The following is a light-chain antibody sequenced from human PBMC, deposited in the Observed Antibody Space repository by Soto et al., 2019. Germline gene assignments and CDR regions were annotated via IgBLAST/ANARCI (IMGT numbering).Light chain of an antibody. V-gene: IGLV2-14*01. Sequence: QSVLTQPASVSGSPGQSITISCTGTSSDVGGYNYVSWYQQHPGKAPKLMIYDVSNRPSGVSNRFSGSKSGNAASLTISGLQAEDESDYYCSSYTSSSTLYVFGTGTTVTV. J-gene: IGLJ1*01. CDR1: SSDVGGYNY. CDR3: SSYTSSSTLYV. CDR2: DVS.